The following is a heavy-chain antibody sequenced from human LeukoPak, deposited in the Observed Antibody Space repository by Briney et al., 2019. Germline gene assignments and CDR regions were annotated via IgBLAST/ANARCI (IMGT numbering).Heavy chain of an antibody. CDR1: GGSISSGDYD. Sequence: PSETLSLTCTVSGGSISSGDYDWSWNRQPPGKGKEWIGNIYYSGSTYYNPSLKSRVTISVDTSTNQFSLKLSSVTAADTAVYYCARSHRTWIYCSGGSCPNNWFDPWGQGTLVTVSS. CDR2: IYYSGST. CDR3: ARSHRTWIYCSGGSCPNNWFDP. J-gene: IGHJ5*02. D-gene: IGHD2-15*01. V-gene: IGHV4-30-4*08.